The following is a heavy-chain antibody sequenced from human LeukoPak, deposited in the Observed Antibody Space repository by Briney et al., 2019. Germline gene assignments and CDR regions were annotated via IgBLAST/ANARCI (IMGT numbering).Heavy chain of an antibody. CDR2: ITPNSGGA. Sequence: ASVRVSCKASGYTFTGYYMHWVRQAPGQGLEWMGWITPNSGGANYAQKFQGRVTMTRDTSISTAYMELSRLKSDDTAVYYCARGGGRRNYYCYYMDVWGKGTTVTVSS. V-gene: IGHV1-2*02. CDR1: GYTFTGYY. D-gene: IGHD3-16*01. CDR3: ARGGGRRNYYCYYMDV. J-gene: IGHJ6*03.